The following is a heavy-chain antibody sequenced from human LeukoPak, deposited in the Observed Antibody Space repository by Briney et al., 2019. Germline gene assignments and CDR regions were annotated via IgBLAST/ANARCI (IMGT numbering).Heavy chain of an antibody. V-gene: IGHV3-11*03. CDR2: ISPTGSYT. J-gene: IGHJ4*02. CDR1: GFMLSVYY. CDR3: ARKLGGAQCGGDCFFDH. D-gene: IGHD2-21*02. Sequence: GGSLRLSCEASGFMLSVYYMSWFRLAPGKGLEWIGYISPTGSYTTYADSVRGRFTISRDNAKNLLFLQMNDLRTEDTAVYYCARKLGGAQCGGDCFFDHWGQGTRAAVSS.